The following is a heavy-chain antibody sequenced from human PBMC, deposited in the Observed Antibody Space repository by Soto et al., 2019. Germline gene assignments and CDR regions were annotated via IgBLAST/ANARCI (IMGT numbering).Heavy chain of an antibody. V-gene: IGHV3-64*01. CDR3: ARGYCSGGSCYPPFFAEYFQH. CDR1: GFTFSSYA. Sequence: EVQLVESGGGLVQPGGSLRLSCAASGFTFSSYAMHWVRQAPGKGLEYVSAISSNGGSTYYANSVKGRFTISRDNSKNTLYLQMGSLRAEDMAVYYCARGYCSGGSCYPPFFAEYFQHWGQGTLVTVSS. CDR2: ISSNGGST. J-gene: IGHJ1*01. D-gene: IGHD2-15*01.